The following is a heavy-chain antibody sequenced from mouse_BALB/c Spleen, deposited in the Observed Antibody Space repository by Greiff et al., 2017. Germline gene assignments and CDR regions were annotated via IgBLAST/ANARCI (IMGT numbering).Heavy chain of an antibody. V-gene: IGHV14-3*02. CDR2: IDPANGNT. CDR1: GFNIKDTY. CDR3: ARSYRYDRYYFDY. D-gene: IGHD2-14*01. Sequence: VHVKQSGAELVKPGASVKLSCTASGFNIKDTYMHWVKQRPEQGLEWIGRIDPANGNTKYDPKFQGKATITADTSSNTAYLQLSSLTSEDTAVYYCARSYRYDRYYFDYWGQGTTLTVSS. J-gene: IGHJ2*01.